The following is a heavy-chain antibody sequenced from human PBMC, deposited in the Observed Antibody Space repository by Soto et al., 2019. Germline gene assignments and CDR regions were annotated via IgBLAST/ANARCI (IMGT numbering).Heavy chain of an antibody. V-gene: IGHV4-39*01. Sequence: PSETLSLTCTVSGGSISSGGYYWSWIRQHPGKGLEWIGYIYYSGSTYYNPSLKSRVTISVDTSKNQFSLKLSSVTAADTAVYYCARSSRLCTNGVCSPLNWFDPWGQGTLVTVSS. CDR1: GGSISSGGYY. D-gene: IGHD2-8*01. CDR3: ARSSRLCTNGVCSPLNWFDP. J-gene: IGHJ5*02. CDR2: IYYSGST.